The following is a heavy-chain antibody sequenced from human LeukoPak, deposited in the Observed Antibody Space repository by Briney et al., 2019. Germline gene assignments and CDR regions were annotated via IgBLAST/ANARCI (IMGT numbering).Heavy chain of an antibody. CDR1: GFTFSSYS. Sequence: PGGSLRLSCAASGFTFSSYSMNWVRQAPRKGMEWVSSISSSSSYIYYADSVKGRFTISRDNAKNSLYLQMNSLRAEDTAVYYCARDLNAAAGTPGGVYWGQGTLVTVSS. CDR3: ARDLNAAAGTPGGVY. J-gene: IGHJ4*02. V-gene: IGHV3-21*01. CDR2: ISSSSSYI. D-gene: IGHD6-13*01.